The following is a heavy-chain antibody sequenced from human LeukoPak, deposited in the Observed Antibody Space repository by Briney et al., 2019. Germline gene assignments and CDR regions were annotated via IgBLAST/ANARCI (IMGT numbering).Heavy chain of an antibody. D-gene: IGHD3-10*01. CDR1: GGSISSGGYS. Sequence: SETLSLTCAVSGGSISSGGYSWSWIRQPPGKGLEWIGYIYHSGSTYYNPSLKSRVTISVDRSKNQFSLKLSSVTAADTAVYYCAGSEAPITPPPYGMGVWGQGTKVTVSS. CDR2: IYHSGST. J-gene: IGHJ6*02. CDR3: AGSEAPITPPPYGMGV. V-gene: IGHV4-30-2*01.